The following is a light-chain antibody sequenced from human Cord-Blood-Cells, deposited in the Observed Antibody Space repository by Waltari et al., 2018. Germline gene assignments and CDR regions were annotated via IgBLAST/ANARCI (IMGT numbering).Light chain of an antibody. V-gene: IGLV2-23*01. Sequence: QSALTQPASVSGSPGQSITISCTGTSSDVGSYNLVSWYQQHPGKAPKLMIYEGSKRPSGVSKRFSGSKSGNTASLTSSGRQAEDEADYYCCSYAGSSNVVFGGGTKLTVL. CDR2: EGS. CDR3: CSYAGSSNVV. J-gene: IGLJ2*01. CDR1: SSDVGSYNL.